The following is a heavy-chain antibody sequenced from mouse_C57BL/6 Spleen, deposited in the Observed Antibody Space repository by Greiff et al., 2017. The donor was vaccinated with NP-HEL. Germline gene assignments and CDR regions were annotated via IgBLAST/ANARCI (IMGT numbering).Heavy chain of an antibody. CDR2: IYPSDSET. CDR1: GYTFTSYW. V-gene: IGHV1-61*01. D-gene: IGHD2-5*01. Sequence: QVQLQQPGAELVRPGSSVKLSCKASGYTFTSYWMDWVKQRPGQGLEWIGNIYPSDSETHYNQKFKDKATLTVDKSSSTAYMQLSSLTSEDSAVYYCAKAYYSKYEYFDVWGTGTTVTVSS. J-gene: IGHJ1*03. CDR3: AKAYYSKYEYFDV.